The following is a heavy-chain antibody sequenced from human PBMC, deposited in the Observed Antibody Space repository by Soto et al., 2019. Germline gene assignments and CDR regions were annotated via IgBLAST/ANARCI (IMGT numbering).Heavy chain of an antibody. D-gene: IGHD6-13*01. V-gene: IGHV3-74*01. J-gene: IGHJ3*01. CDR2: INGDGSRT. Sequence: EVQLVESGGGLVQPGGSLRLSCAASGFTFSTSWMHWVRQAPGKGLVWVSRINGDGSRTSYADSVKGRFTISRDNAKNTLYLQMNSLRVDDAAVYYCARCTPLQQQPINEAFDVWGQGTMVTVSS. CDR1: GFTFSTSW. CDR3: ARCTPLQQQPINEAFDV.